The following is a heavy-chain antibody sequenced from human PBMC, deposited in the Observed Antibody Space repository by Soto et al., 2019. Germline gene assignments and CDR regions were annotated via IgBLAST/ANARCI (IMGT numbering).Heavy chain of an antibody. J-gene: IGHJ6*02. CDR3: ARGGSYYGSGSYSDYYYGMDV. D-gene: IGHD3-10*01. CDR1: GDSVSSNSAA. CDR2: TYYRSKWYN. Sequence: SQTLSLTCXISGDSVSSNSAAWNWIRQSPSRGLEWLGRTYYRSKWYNDYAVSVKSRITINPDTSKNQFSLQLNSVTPEDTAVYYCARGGSYYGSGSYSDYYYGMDVWGQGTTVTVSS. V-gene: IGHV6-1*01.